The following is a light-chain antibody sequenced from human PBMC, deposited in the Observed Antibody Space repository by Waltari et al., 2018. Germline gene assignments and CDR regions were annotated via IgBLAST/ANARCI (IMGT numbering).Light chain of an antibody. Sequence: QAGLTQPPSVSKGLRQTATLSCTGNSNNFDNQGAAWLQQHQGQPPKLLSYRNNNRPSGISDRFSASRSGNTASLTITGLQPEDEADYYCSAWDSDLRGYVFGTGTKVTVL. CDR1: SNNFDNQG. J-gene: IGLJ1*01. CDR2: RNN. V-gene: IGLV10-54*04. CDR3: SAWDSDLRGYV.